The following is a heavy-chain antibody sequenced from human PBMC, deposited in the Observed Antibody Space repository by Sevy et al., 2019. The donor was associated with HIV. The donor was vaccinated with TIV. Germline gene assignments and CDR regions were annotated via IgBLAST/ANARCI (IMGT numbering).Heavy chain of an antibody. CDR3: AGSITMVRGVISWFDP. Sequence: SETLSLTCAVSGGSISSGGYSWSWIRQPPGKGLEWIGYIYHSGSTYYNPSLKSRVTISVDRSKNQSSLKLSSVTAADTAVYYCAGSITMVRGVISWFDPWGQGTLVTVSS. CDR2: IYHSGST. J-gene: IGHJ5*02. CDR1: GGSISSGGYS. D-gene: IGHD3-10*01. V-gene: IGHV4-30-2*01.